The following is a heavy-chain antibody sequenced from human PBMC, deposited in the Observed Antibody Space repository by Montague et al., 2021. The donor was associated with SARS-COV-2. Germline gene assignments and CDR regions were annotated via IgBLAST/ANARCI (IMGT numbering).Heavy chain of an antibody. D-gene: IGHD6-13*01. CDR3: ASHPGYSSSW. Sequence: SLRLSCAASGFTFSSYAMSWVRQAPGKGLKWVSGISDSGVYTYYADSVKGRFTISRDNSKNMLYLQMNSLRAEDTAVYYCASHPGYSSSWWGQGTLVIVSS. CDR1: GFTFSSYA. CDR2: ISDSGVYT. V-gene: IGHV3-23*01. J-gene: IGHJ4*02.